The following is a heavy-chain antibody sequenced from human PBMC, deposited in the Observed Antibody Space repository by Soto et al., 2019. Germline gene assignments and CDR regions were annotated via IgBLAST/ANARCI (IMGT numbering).Heavy chain of an antibody. CDR3: ARDRLSEVPELNYYYYYGMDV. J-gene: IGHJ6*02. CDR2: IYHSGST. V-gene: IGHV4-38-2*02. Sequence: SETLSLTCAVSGYSISSGYYWGWIRQPPGKGLEWIGSIYHSGSTYYNPSLKSRVTISVDTSKNQFSLKLSSVTAADTAVYYCARDRLSEVPELNYYYYYGMDVWGQGTTVTVSS. D-gene: IGHD1-26*01. CDR1: GYSISSGYY.